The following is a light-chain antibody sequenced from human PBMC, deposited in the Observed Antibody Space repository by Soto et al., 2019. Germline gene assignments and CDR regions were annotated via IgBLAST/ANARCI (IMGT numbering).Light chain of an antibody. J-gene: IGKJ4*01. CDR3: QQYYSSPLT. Sequence: DIVMTQSPDSLAVSLGERATINCKSSQSVLYSSNNKNYLAWYQQKPGQPPKLLIYWASIRESGVPDRFSCSGSGTDFTLTISSLQAEDVAVYYCQQYYSSPLTFGGGTKVEIK. CDR1: QSVLYSSNNKNY. CDR2: WAS. V-gene: IGKV4-1*01.